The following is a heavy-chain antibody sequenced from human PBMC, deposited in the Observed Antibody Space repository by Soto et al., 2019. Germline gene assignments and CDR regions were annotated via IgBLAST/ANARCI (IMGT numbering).Heavy chain of an antibody. J-gene: IGHJ4*02. D-gene: IGHD5-12*01. CDR2: IYHNGST. CDR1: DYSISSGYY. CDR3: TRAGGQMATGYFDS. Sequence: PSETLSLTCGVSDYSISSGYYWGWIRQPPGKGLEWIGNIYHNGSTHYNPALKSRVTISVDTSKNQFSLNLKSVTAADTAVYFCTRAGGQMATGYFDSWGQGALVTVSS. V-gene: IGHV4-38-2*01.